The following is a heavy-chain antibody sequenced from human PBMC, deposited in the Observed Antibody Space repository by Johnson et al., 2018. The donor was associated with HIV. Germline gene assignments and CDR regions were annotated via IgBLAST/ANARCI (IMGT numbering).Heavy chain of an antibody. CDR2: ISYDETNY. D-gene: IGHD6-19*01. CDR1: GFTFSSYG. V-gene: IGHV3-30*18. J-gene: IGHJ3*02. CDR3: AKLRKKQWLVGEAFDI. Sequence: QVQLVESGGGVVQPGGSLRLSCAASGFTFSSYGMHWVRQAPGKGLEWVAVISYDETNYYYADSVKGRFTISRDNPKNTLYPQMNSLRAEDTAIYYCAKLRKKQWLVGEAFDIWGQGTMVTVSS.